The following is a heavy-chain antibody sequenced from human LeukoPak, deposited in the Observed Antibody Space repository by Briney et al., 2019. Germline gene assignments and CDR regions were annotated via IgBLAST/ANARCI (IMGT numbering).Heavy chain of an antibody. D-gene: IGHD5-24*01. Sequence: SETLSLTCTVSGGSISSYYWSWIRQPPGKGLEWIGYIYYSGSTNYNPSLKSRVTISVDTSKNQFSLKLSSVTAEDTAVYYCARYGFARRDGYNRFDYWGQGTLVTVSS. CDR2: IYYSGST. J-gene: IGHJ4*02. CDR3: ARYGFARRDGYNRFDY. V-gene: IGHV4-59*01. CDR1: GGSISSYY.